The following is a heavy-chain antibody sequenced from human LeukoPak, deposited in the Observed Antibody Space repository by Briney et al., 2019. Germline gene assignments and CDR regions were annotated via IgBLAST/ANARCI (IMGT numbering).Heavy chain of an antibody. CDR1: GYTFIAYY. D-gene: IGHD5-24*01. V-gene: IGHV1-2*02. Sequence: ASVKISCKTSGYTFIAYYLHWVRQAPGQGLEWMGWLNPGPGGTLYAQKFQGRVTMTRDMSMTTAYMELTELRSDDTAVYYCAAQRYPRPFDHWGQGTLITVSS. CDR3: AAQRYPRPFDH. J-gene: IGHJ4*02. CDR2: LNPGPGGT.